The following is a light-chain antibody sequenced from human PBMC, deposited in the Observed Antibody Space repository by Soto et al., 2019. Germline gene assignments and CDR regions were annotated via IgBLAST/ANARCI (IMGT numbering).Light chain of an antibody. CDR3: TSYTSSNTLGV. J-gene: IGLJ1*01. V-gene: IGLV2-14*01. CDR1: SSDVGGYNY. Sequence: QSALTQPASVSGSPGQSITISCTGTSSDVGGYNYVSWYQQHPGQAPKLMIYEVTNRPAGVSNRFSGSRSGNTASLTISWRQADDEADYYCTSYTSSNTLGVFGTGTKLTVL. CDR2: EVT.